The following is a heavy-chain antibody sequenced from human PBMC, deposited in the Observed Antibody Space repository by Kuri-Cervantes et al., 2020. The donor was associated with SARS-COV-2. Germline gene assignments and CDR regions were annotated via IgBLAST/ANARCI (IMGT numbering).Heavy chain of an antibody. CDR2: IYSCGST. CDR3: ARELNWEPPSFDY. Sequence: GESLKISCAASGFTVSSNYMSWVRQAPGKGLEWVSVIYSCGSTYYADSVKGRFTISRDNSKNTLYLQMNSLRAEDTAVYYCARELNWEPPSFDYWGQGTLVTVSS. CDR1: GFTVSSNY. J-gene: IGHJ4*02. V-gene: IGHV3-66*03. D-gene: IGHD7-27*01.